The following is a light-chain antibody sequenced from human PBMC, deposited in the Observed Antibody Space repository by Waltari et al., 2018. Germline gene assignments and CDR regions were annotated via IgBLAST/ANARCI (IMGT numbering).Light chain of an antibody. J-gene: IGLJ2*01. Sequence: QSVLTQPPSASGTPGQRVTISCSGSSSNIGSNYVYWYQQLTGTAPKLLIYRNNPRPSGVPDRFSGSKSGTSASLAISGLRSEDEADYYCAAWDDSLSGQVFGGGTKLTVL. CDR1: SSNIGSNY. CDR3: AAWDDSLSGQV. CDR2: RNN. V-gene: IGLV1-47*01.